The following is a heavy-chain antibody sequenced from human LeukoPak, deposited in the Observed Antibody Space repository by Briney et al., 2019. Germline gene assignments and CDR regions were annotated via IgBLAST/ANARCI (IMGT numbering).Heavy chain of an antibody. D-gene: IGHD7-27*01. CDR3: PRDSGYCLDY. J-gene: IGHJ4*02. Sequence: GGSLSVSCAASGFTFSSYWMHWVRQAPGKGLMWVSRIDSDGSTTTYADSVKGRFTISRDNAKNTLYLQTNSLRAEDTAVYYCPRDSGYCLDYWGQGTLVSVSS. V-gene: IGHV3-74*01. CDR1: GFTFSSYW. CDR2: IDSDGSTT.